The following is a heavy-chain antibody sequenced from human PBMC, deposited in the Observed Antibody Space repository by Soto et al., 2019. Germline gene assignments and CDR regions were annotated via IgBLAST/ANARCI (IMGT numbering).Heavy chain of an antibody. CDR1: GYTVSSYY. Sequence: QVQLVQSGAEVKKPGASVTVSCKASGYTVSSYYIHWVRQAPGQGLEWIGIINPNGGSTNYAQNFKGRLNVTRDTSTATVYMDLSALTSGDTAMYYCARGLGLGDCWGQGTLVTVSS. J-gene: IGHJ4*02. V-gene: IGHV1-46*01. D-gene: IGHD3-9*01. CDR3: ARGLGLGDC. CDR2: INPNGGST.